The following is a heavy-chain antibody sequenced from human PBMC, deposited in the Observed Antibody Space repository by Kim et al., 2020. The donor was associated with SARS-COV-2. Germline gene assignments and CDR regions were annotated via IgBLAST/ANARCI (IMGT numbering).Heavy chain of an antibody. Sequence: GGSLRLSCAASGFTFSSYAMHWVRQAPGKGLEWVAVISYDGSNKYYADSVKGRFTISRDNSKNTLYLQMNSLRAEDTTVYYCARGEYSSGWYELDYWGQGTLVTVSS. V-gene: IGHV3-30*04. CDR2: ISYDGSNK. CDR1: GFTFSSYA. CDR3: ARGEYSSGWYELDY. D-gene: IGHD6-19*01. J-gene: IGHJ4*02.